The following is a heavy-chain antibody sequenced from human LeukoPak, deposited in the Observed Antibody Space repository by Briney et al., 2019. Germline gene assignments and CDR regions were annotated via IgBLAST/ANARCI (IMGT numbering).Heavy chain of an antibody. D-gene: IGHD3-3*01. Sequence: PSETLSLTCTVSGGSISSYYWSWIRQPPGKGLEWLGYIYYSGSTNYNPSLKSRVTISVDTSKNQFSLKLSSVTAADTAVYYCARDMVWSGYHNWFDPWGQGTLVTVSS. J-gene: IGHJ5*02. CDR1: GGSISSYY. CDR2: IYYSGST. CDR3: ARDMVWSGYHNWFDP. V-gene: IGHV4-59*01.